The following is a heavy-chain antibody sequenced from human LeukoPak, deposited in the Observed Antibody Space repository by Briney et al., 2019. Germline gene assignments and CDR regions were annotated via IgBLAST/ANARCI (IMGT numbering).Heavy chain of an antibody. CDR2: INHSGST. Sequence: SETLSLTCAVYGGSFSGYYWSWIRQPPGKGLEWIGEINHSGSTNYNPSLKSRVTISVDTSKNQFSLKLSSVTAADTAVYFCARDRPAGKSIAMIRGVTRRGWFDPWGQGTLVTVSS. J-gene: IGHJ5*02. D-gene: IGHD3-10*01. CDR1: GGSFSGYY. CDR3: ARDRPAGKSIAMIRGVTRRGWFDP. V-gene: IGHV4-34*01.